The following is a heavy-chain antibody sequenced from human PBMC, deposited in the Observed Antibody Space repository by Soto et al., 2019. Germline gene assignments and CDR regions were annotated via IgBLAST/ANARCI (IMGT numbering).Heavy chain of an antibody. CDR1: GFTFSSYA. J-gene: IGHJ4*02. V-gene: IGHV3-23*01. D-gene: IGHD2-15*01. CDR3: AKDGAKIAAKYYFDY. Sequence: GGSLRLSCAASGFTFSSYAMSWVRQAPGKGLEWVSAISGSGATIYYADSVKGRFTISRDNSKDTLYLQMNSLRAEDTALYYCAKDGAKIAAKYYFDYWGQGTLVTVSS. CDR2: ISGSGATI.